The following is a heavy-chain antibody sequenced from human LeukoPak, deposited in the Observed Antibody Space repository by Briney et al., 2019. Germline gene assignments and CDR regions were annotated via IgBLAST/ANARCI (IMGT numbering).Heavy chain of an antibody. CDR1: RFTFSNYA. D-gene: IGHD2-15*01. Sequence: GGSLRLSCRASRFTFSNYAMTWVRQTPGKGLEGVSSTGGNGGGTSLADSVKGRFSISSDNSKNTLYLQMNSLRAEDTATYYCAKDHSGPTWYYYGMDVWGQGTTVTVPS. CDR2: TGGNGGGT. J-gene: IGHJ6*02. V-gene: IGHV3-23*01. CDR3: AKDHSGPTWYYYGMDV.